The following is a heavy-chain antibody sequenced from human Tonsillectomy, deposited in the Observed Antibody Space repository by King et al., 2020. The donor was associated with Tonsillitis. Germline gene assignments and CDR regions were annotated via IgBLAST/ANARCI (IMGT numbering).Heavy chain of an antibody. J-gene: IGHJ4*02. CDR1: GFTFSTFD. Sequence: VQLVESGGGVVQPGRSLRLSCAASGFTFSTFDIHWVRQAPGKGLEWVAVISYDGSNKYYVDSVKGRFTISRDNSKNTLYLQMNSLRAEDTAVYFCAKDLIDYYDSSADLDYWGQGTRFTVSS. CDR2: ISYDGSNK. V-gene: IGHV3-30*18. D-gene: IGHD3-22*01. CDR3: AKDLIDYYDSSADLDY.